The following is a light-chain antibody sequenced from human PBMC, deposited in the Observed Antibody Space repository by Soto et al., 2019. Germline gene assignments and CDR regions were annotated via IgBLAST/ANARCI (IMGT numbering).Light chain of an antibody. J-gene: IGLJ2*01. CDR2: STN. CDR3: VLYMGSGIWV. Sequence: QTVVTQEPSFSVSPGGTVTLTCGLSSGSVSTSYYPSWYQQTPGQAPRTLIYSTNTCSSGVPDRFSGSILGNKAALTITGAQADDESDYYCVLYMGSGIWVFGGGTKLTVL. V-gene: IGLV8-61*01. CDR1: SGSVSTSYY.